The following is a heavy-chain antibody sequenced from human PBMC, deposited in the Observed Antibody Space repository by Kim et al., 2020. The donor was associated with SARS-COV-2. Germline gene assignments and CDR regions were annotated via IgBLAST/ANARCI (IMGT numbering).Heavy chain of an antibody. CDR3: AKDVRPQTWLLWRDNWF. J-gene: IGHJ5*01. D-gene: IGHD2-21*01. Sequence: GGSLRLSCAASGFIFSDYGMHWIRQAPGKGLQWVASISFDGSHKYYAESVKGRFTISRDNSRSALYLQMNSVKTDDAALYFCAKDVRPQTWLLWRDNWF. CDR2: ISFDGSHK. CDR1: GFIFSDYG. V-gene: IGHV3-30*18.